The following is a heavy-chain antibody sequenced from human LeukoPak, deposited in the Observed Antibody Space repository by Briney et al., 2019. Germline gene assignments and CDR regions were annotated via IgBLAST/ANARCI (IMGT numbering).Heavy chain of an antibody. CDR1: GFTSCIYL. V-gene: IGHV3-7*01. CDR3: ASLITMVRGAVEY. Sequence: GALRHSCAASGFTSCIYLMSWVCQALGGGVGWGANIKQDGSEKYYVGSVKGRFTISRDNAKNSLYLQMNSLRAEDTAVYYCASLITMVRGAVEYWGQGTLVTVSS. J-gene: IGHJ4*02. D-gene: IGHD3-10*01. CDR2: IKQDGSEK.